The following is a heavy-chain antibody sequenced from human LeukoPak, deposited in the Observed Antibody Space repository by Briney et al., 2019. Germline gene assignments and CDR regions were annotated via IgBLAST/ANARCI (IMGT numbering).Heavy chain of an antibody. CDR3: AWFWSGYLRFDP. D-gene: IGHD3-3*01. CDR2: ISSSSGYI. J-gene: IGHJ5*02. Sequence: GGSLRLSCAASGFTFSSYSMNWVRQAPGKGLEWVSSISSSSGYIYYADSVKGRFTISRDNAKNSLYLQMNSLRAEDTAVYYCAWFWSGYLRFDPWGQGTLVAVSS. V-gene: IGHV3-21*01. CDR1: GFTFSSYS.